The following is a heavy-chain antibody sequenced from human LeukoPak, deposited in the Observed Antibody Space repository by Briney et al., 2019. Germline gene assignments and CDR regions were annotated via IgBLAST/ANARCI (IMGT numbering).Heavy chain of an antibody. J-gene: IGHJ6*03. CDR1: GGSFSGYY. CDR3: ARQPGGGSYYGRYYYMDV. CDR2: IDHSGST. D-gene: IGHD1-26*01. Sequence: PSETLSLTCAVYGGSFSGYYWSWIRQPPGKGLEWIGEIDHSGSTNYNPSLKSRVTISVDTSKNQFSLKLSSVTAADTAVYYCARQPGGGSYYGRYYYMDVWGKGTTVTVSS. V-gene: IGHV4-34*01.